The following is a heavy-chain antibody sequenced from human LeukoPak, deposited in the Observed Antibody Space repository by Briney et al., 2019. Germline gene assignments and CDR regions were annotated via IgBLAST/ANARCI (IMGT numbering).Heavy chain of an antibody. D-gene: IGHD3-10*01. CDR3: ARVKASGSYPYYFDY. CDR2: ISSSNSYI. CDR1: GFTFRSYS. V-gene: IGHV3-21*01. J-gene: IGHJ4*02. Sequence: PGGSLRLSCAASGFTFRSYSMIWVRQVPGKGLEWVSSISSSNSYIYYANSLRGRFTISRDNAKNSLYLQMNSLRAEDTAVYYCARVKASGSYPYYFDYWGQGTLVTVSS.